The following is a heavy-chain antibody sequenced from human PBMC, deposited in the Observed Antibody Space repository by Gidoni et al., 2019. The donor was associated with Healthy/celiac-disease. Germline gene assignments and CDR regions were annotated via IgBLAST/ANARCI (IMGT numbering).Heavy chain of an antibody. J-gene: IGHJ4*02. CDR3: AKLSLGYCSSTSCYSVY. D-gene: IGHD2-2*01. CDR2: ISGSGGST. CDR1: GFTFSSYA. Sequence: EVQLLESGGGLVQPGGSLRLSCAASGFTFSSYAMRGVRQAPGKGLEWVSAISGSGGSTYYADSVKGRFTISRDNSKNTLYLQMNSLRAEDTAVYYCAKLSLGYCSSTSCYSVYWGQGTLVTVSS. V-gene: IGHV3-23*01.